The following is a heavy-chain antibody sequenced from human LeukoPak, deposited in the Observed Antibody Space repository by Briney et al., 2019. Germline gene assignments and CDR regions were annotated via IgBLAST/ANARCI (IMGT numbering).Heavy chain of an antibody. J-gene: IGHJ5*02. V-gene: IGHV4-61*02. CDR3: ARVIPGNWFDP. CDR2: IYTSGST. Sequence: SQTLSLTCTVSGGSISSGGYYWSWIRQPAGKGLEWIGRIYTSGSTNYNPSLKSRVTISVDTSKNQFSLKLSSVTAADTAVYYCARVIPGNWFDPWGQGTLVTVSS. CDR1: GGSISSGGYY. D-gene: IGHD2-8*02.